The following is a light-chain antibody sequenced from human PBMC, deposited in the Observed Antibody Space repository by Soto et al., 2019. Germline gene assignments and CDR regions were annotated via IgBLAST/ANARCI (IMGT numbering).Light chain of an antibody. CDR3: QQRSNWPRGT. CDR2: DAS. CDR1: QSVSSY. J-gene: IGKJ2*02. Sequence: EIVLTQSPATLSLSPGERATLSCRASQSVSSYLAWYQQKPGQAPRLLIYDASNRATGIPARFSGSESETDFTLTISSLEPGDFAVYYCQQRSNWPRGTFGQGTKLEIK. V-gene: IGKV3-11*01.